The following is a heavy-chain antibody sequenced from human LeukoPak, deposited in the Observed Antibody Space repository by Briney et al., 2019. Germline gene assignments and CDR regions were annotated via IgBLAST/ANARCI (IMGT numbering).Heavy chain of an antibody. J-gene: IGHJ4*02. CDR3: AKDRGYSYGVEY. CDR1: GFTFDYFA. CDR2: ISGDGGDT. Sequence: GGSLRLSCAASGFTFDYFAMHWVRQAPGKGLEWVSLISGDGGDTHYADSVKGRFTISRGNSKNSLYLQMNSLKTEDTAFYYCAKDRGYSYGVEYWGQGTLVTVSS. D-gene: IGHD5-18*01. V-gene: IGHV3-43*02.